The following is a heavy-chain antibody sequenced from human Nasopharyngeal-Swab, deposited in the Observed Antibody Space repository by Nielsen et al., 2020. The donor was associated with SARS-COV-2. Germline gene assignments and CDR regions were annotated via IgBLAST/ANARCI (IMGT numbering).Heavy chain of an antibody. CDR2: ISSGSSYI. CDR1: GFTFSSYS. D-gene: IGHD5-12*01. J-gene: IGHJ3*02. CDR3: ARVSGYSGCDAFDI. V-gene: IGHV3-21*01. Sequence: GGSLRLSCTASGFTFSSYSMNWVRQAPGKGLEWVSFISSGSSYIYYADSLKGRFTISRDNAKKSLCLQMNSLRAEDTAVYYCARVSGYSGCDAFDIWGQGTMVTVSS.